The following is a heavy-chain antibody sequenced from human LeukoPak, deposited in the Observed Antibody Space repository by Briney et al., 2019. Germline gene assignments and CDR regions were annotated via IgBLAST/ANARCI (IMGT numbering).Heavy chain of an antibody. CDR3: ARGTWMVPDY. Sequence: PGGSLRLSCAASGFTFSSYAMHWVRQAPGKGLEWVAVISYDGSNKYYADSVKGRFTISRDNSKNTLYLQMNSLRAEDTAVYYCARGTWMVPDYWGQGTLVTVSS. D-gene: IGHD6-19*01. V-gene: IGHV3-30*04. J-gene: IGHJ4*02. CDR2: ISYDGSNK. CDR1: GFTFSSYA.